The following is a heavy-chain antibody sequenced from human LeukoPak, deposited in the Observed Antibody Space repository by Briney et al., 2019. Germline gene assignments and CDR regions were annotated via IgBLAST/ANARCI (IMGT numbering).Heavy chain of an antibody. CDR2: ISAYNGNT. CDR3: ARDPGYCSSTSCYGRGSFDY. J-gene: IGHJ4*02. D-gene: IGHD2-2*01. V-gene: IGHV1-18*01. Sequence: ASVKVSCKASGYTFTSYGISWVRQAPGQGLEWMGWISAYNGNTNYAQKLQGRVIMTTDTSTSTAYMELRSLRSDDTAVYYCARDPGYCSSTSCYGRGSFDYWGQGTLVTVSS. CDR1: GYTFTSYG.